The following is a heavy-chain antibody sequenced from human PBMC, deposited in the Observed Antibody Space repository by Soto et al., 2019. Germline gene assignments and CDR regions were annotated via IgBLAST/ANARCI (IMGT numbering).Heavy chain of an antibody. CDR3: ARRSHYYGSGKFDP. V-gene: IGHV4-34*01. CDR1: GGSFSGYY. J-gene: IGHJ5*02. D-gene: IGHD3-10*01. Sequence: SETLSLTCAVYGGSFSGYYWSWIRQPPGKGLEWIGEINHSGSTNYNPSLKSRVTISVDTSKNQFSLKLSSVTAADTAVYYCARRSHYYGSGKFDPWGQGTLVTVSS. CDR2: INHSGST.